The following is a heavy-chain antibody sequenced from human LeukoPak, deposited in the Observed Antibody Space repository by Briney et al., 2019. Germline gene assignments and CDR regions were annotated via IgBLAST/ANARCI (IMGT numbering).Heavy chain of an antibody. CDR1: GFTFSSYS. J-gene: IGHJ5*02. CDR2: VSSSSSYI. CDR3: ARDPTGTGGNWFDP. D-gene: IGHD1-7*01. V-gene: IGHV3-21*01. Sequence: PGGSLRLSCAASGFTFSSYSMNWVRQAPGKGLEWVSSVSSSSSYIYYADSVKGRFTFSRDNAKNSLYLQMNSLRAEDTAVYYCARDPTGTGGNWFDPWGQGTLVTVSS.